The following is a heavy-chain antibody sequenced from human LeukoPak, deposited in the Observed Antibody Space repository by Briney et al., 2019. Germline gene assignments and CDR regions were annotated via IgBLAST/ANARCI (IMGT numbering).Heavy chain of an antibody. J-gene: IGHJ4*02. CDR1: GFTFSNAY. CDR2: IKPKTDGETT. V-gene: IGHV3-15*07. Sequence: KSGGSLRLSCAASGFTFSNAYMNWVRQAPGKGLEWVGRIKPKTDGETTENAAPVKGRFSISRGDSKNMLYLQMNSLKTEDTAVYYCITPLPYSAQGGQGTLVTVSS. D-gene: IGHD2-21*01. CDR3: ITPLPYSAQ.